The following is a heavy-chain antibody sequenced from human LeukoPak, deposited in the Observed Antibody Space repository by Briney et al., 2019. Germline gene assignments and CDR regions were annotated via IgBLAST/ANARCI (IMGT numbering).Heavy chain of an antibody. D-gene: IGHD1-26*01. CDR3: ARDGRYYGPDY. Sequence: GGSLRLSCAASGFTFRRYWMSWVRRAPGKGLEWVANIKPDGSEKYYVDSVKGRFTISRDNAKKSLYLQMNSLRAEDTAVYYCARDGRYYGPDYWGQGTLVTVSS. CDR1: GFTFRRYW. J-gene: IGHJ4*02. V-gene: IGHV3-7*01. CDR2: IKPDGSEK.